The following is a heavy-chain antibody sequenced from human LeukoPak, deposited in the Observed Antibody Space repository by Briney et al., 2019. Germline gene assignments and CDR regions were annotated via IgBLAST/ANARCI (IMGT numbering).Heavy chain of an antibody. J-gene: IGHJ4*02. V-gene: IGHV1-69*13. Sequence: ASVNVSCKASGGTFSSYAISWVRQAPGQGLEWMGGIIPIFGTANYAQKFQGRVTITADESTSTAYMELSSLRSEDTAVYYCARDSTVGATRSFDYWGQGTLVTVSS. CDR2: IIPIFGTA. D-gene: IGHD1-26*01. CDR1: GGTFSSYA. CDR3: ARDSTVGATRSFDY.